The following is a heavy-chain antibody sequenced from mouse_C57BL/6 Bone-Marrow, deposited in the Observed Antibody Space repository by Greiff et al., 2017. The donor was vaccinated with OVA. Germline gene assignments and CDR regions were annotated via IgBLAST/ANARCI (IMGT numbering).Heavy chain of an antibody. J-gene: IGHJ2*01. CDR3: ARYGIRQTFDY. CDR2: IRNKANGYTT. V-gene: IGHV7-3*01. Sequence: EVQRVESGGGLVQPGGSLSLSCAASGFTFTDYYMSWVRQPPGKALEWLGFIRNKANGYTTEYSASVKGRFTISRDNSQSILYLQMNALRAEDSAAYYCARYGIRQTFDYWGQGTTLTVAS. D-gene: IGHD2-12*01. CDR1: GFTFTDYY.